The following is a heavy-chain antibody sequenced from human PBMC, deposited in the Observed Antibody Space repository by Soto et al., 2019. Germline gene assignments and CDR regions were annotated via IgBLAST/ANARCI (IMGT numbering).Heavy chain of an antibody. CDR2: ISGSGGST. V-gene: IGHV3-23*01. CDR1: GFTFSSYA. CDR3: GKKYYSNSACDAFDI. Sequence: GGSLRLSCAASGFTFSSYAMSWVRQAPGKGLEWVSAISGSGGSTYYADSVKGRFTISRDNSKNTLYLQMNNLRAEDTAAYYCGKKYYSNSACDAFDIWGQVTLVTVSS. J-gene: IGHJ3*02. D-gene: IGHD6-13*01.